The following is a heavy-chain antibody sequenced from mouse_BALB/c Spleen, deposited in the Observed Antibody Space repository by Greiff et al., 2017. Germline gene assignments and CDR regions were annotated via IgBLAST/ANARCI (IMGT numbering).Heavy chain of an antibody. Sequence: EVQLQQSGAELVKPGASVKLSCTASGFNIKDTYMHWVKQRPEQGLEWIGRIDPANGNTKYDPKFQGKATITADTSSNTAYLQLSSLTSEDTAVYYCARSLGEAWFAYWGQGTLVTVS. CDR3: ARSLGEAWFAY. D-gene: IGHD3-1*01. J-gene: IGHJ3*01. CDR2: IDPANGNT. CDR1: GFNIKDTY. V-gene: IGHV14-3*02.